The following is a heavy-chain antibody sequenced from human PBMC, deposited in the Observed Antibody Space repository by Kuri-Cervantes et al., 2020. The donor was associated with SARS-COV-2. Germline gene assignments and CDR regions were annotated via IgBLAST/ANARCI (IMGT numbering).Heavy chain of an antibody. V-gene: IGHV4-59*08. J-gene: IGHJ6*02. CDR2: IYYSGST. CDR3: ARRGKGSSWRYGMDV. CDR1: GGSISSYY. D-gene: IGHD6-13*01. Sequence: SETLSLTCTVSGGSISSYYWSWIRQPPGKGLEWIGYIYYSGSTNYNPSLKSRVTISVDTSKNQFSLKLSSVTAADTAVYYCARRGKGSSWRYGMDVWGQGTTVTVSS.